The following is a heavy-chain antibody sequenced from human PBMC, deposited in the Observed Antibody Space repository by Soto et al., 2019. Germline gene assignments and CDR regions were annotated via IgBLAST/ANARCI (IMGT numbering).Heavy chain of an antibody. V-gene: IGHV4-34*01. CDR1: GGSFSDYS. CDR2: INDSGST. Sequence: QVQLQQWGAGLLKPSETLSLTCAVCGGSFSDYSWTWIRQPPGKGLEWIGEINDSGSTNYTPSLERRVTISRDTSKNRFSLKLSSVTAADTAVYYCARGSHKLHSYDSSGFYHYVDYWGQGSLVTVSS. D-gene: IGHD3-22*01. J-gene: IGHJ4*02. CDR3: ARGSHKLHSYDSSGFYHYVDY.